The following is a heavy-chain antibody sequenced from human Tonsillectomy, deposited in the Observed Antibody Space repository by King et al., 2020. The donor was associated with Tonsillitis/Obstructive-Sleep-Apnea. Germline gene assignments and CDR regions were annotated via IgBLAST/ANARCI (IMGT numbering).Heavy chain of an antibody. D-gene: IGHD3-9*01. Sequence: QLVQSGPEVKKPGPSVKVSCQASGFTFTSSAVQWVRQARGQRLEWIGWIVLGSGNTNYAQKFQERVTITRDMSTSTAYMELSSLRSEDTAVYYCAAGGDYNILTGYRNYYMDVWGKGTTVTVSS. CDR3: AAGGDYNILTGYRNYYMDV. CDR2: IVLGSGNT. CDR1: GFTFTSSA. V-gene: IGHV1-58*01. J-gene: IGHJ6*03.